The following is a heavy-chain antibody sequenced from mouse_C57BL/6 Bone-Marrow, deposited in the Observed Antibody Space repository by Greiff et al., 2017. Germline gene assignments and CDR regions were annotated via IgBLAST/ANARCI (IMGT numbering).Heavy chain of an antibody. CDR1: GYTFTSYW. Sequence: QVQLQQPGAELVMPGASVKLSCKASGYTFTSYWMHWVKQRPGQGLEWIGEIDPSDSYTNYNQKFKGKSTLTVDKSSSTAYMQLRSLTSEDSAVYYCARATMVTTDYAMDYWGQGTSVTVSS. CDR3: ARATMVTTDYAMDY. V-gene: IGHV1-69*01. J-gene: IGHJ4*01. CDR2: IDPSDSYT. D-gene: IGHD2-2*01.